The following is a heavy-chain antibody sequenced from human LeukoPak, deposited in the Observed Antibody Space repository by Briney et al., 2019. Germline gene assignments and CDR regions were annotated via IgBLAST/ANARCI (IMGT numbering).Heavy chain of an antibody. CDR3: ARTFSTVTTWGYRYYYMDV. CDR1: GYTFTGYY. Sequence: GASVKVSCKASGYTFTGYYMHWVRQAPGQGLEWMGWINPNSGGTNYAQKFQGRVTITRNTSISTAYMELSSLRSEDTAVYYCARTFSTVTTWGYRYYYMDVWGKGTTVTVSS. V-gene: IGHV1-2*02. J-gene: IGHJ6*03. D-gene: IGHD4-17*01. CDR2: INPNSGGT.